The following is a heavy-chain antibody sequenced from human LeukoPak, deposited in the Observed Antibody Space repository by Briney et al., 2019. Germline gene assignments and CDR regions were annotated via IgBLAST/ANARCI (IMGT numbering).Heavy chain of an antibody. V-gene: IGHV1-8*01. J-gene: IGHJ6*02. CDR2: MNPNLGTS. CDR1: GYTFIGGD. Sequence: ASVRVSCKASGYTFIGGDINWVRQATGQGLEWMGWMNPNLGTSDYAQEFQGRVSMTRNISISTAYMELTSLSSDDTAVYYCARGTPHGGYGLDVWGQGTTVTVSS. D-gene: IGHD4-23*01. CDR3: ARGTPHGGYGLDV.